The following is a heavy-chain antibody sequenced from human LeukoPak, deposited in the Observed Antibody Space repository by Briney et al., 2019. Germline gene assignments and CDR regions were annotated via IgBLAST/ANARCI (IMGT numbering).Heavy chain of an antibody. CDR3: ARDLSVSDHYYYYMDV. V-gene: IGHV1-2*02. Sequence: ASVKVSCKASGYTFTGYYMHWVRQAPGQGLEWMGWINPNSGGTNYAQKFQGRVTMTRDTSITTAYMELSRLRSDDTAVYYCARDLSVSDHYYYYMDVWGKGTTVTVSS. CDR2: INPNSGGT. J-gene: IGHJ6*03. CDR1: GYTFTGYY. D-gene: IGHD2-8*01.